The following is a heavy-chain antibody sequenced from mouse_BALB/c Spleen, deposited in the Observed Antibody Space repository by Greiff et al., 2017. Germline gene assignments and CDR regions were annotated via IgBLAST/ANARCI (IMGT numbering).Heavy chain of an antibody. CDR1: GYTFTSYW. CDR2: IFPGTGTT. V-gene: IGHV1S132*01. CDR3: ARGEYYGYVRFAY. J-gene: IGHJ3*01. Sequence: VQLQQSGAELVKPGASVKLSCKTSGYTFTSYWIQWVKQRPGQGLGWIGEIFPGTGTTYYNEKFKGKATLTIDTSSSTAYMQLSSLTSEDSAVYFCARGEYYGYVRFAYWGQGTLVTVSA. D-gene: IGHD1-2*01.